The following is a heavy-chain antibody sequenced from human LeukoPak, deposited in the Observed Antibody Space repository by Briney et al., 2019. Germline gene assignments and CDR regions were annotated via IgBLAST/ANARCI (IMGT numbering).Heavy chain of an antibody. J-gene: IGHJ3*02. V-gene: IGHV3-23*01. CDR3: AKAFREFGSSSSYSSFDT. Sequence: PGGSLRLSCAASGFTFSSFALSWVRQAPGKGREWVSGVSYTRVATYYAESVKGRFTISRDDSQNILYLQMNGLRAEDTAVYFCAKAFREFGSSSSYSSFDTWGQGTMVTVSS. D-gene: IGHD5-18*01. CDR1: GFTFSSFA. CDR2: VSYTRVAT.